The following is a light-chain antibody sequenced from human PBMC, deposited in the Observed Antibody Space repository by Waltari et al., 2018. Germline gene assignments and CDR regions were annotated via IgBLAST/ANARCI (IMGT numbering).Light chain of an antibody. J-gene: IGKJ1*01. V-gene: IGKV1-39*01. CDR3: QQSFSSPRT. CDR1: QNIRTY. Sequence: DVQMTQSPSSLSASVGDRVTITCRASQNIRTYLNWYQQKPGQAPNLLIYAASSLQSGVPSRCSGSGSGTEFTLTINSLQPEDSAAYFCQQSFSSPRTFGQGTKVEIK. CDR2: AAS.